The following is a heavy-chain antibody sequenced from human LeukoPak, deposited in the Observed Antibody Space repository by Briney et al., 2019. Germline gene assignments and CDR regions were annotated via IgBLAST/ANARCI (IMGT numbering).Heavy chain of an antibody. Sequence: GGALRLSCAASGFTFSSYEMNWVRQAPGKGLEWVSYISSRGRTIYYADSVKGRFTISRDNAKNSLYLQMNSLRAEDTAVYYCARVGDCSSTSCYDAYDYWGQGTLVPVSS. CDR3: ARVGDCSSTSCYDAYDY. V-gene: IGHV3-48*03. J-gene: IGHJ4*02. D-gene: IGHD2-2*01. CDR2: ISSRGRTI. CDR1: GFTFSSYE.